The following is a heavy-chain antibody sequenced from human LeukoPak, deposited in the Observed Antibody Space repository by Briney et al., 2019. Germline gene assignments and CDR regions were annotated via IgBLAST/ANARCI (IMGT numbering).Heavy chain of an antibody. CDR2: IKQDGSEK. V-gene: IGHV3-7*03. J-gene: IGHJ3*02. CDR3: ARHRTSGWYAAFDI. CDR1: GFTFSNYW. D-gene: IGHD6-19*01. Sequence: GGSLRRSCAASGFTFSNYWMSWVRQAPGKGLEWVANIKQDGSEKYYVDYVKGRFTVYRDNAKNSLYVQMNSLRAGDTAVYYCARHRTSGWYAAFDIWGQGTMVTVSS.